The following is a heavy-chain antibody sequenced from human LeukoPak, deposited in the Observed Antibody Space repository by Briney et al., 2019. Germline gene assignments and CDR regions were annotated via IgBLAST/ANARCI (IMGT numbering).Heavy chain of an antibody. CDR3: ARGTVCGSGGKCSGSWYYDY. D-gene: IGHD6-13*01. Sequence: ASVKVSCKASGYTFTSNDINWVRQATGQGLEWMGWMNPNSGNTGYAQKFQGRVAMTRNTSISTDYMELISLRSEDTDVYYCARGTVCGSGGKCSGSWYYDYWGQGTLVTVSS. CDR1: GYTFTSND. J-gene: IGHJ4*02. CDR2: MNPNSGNT. V-gene: IGHV1-8*01.